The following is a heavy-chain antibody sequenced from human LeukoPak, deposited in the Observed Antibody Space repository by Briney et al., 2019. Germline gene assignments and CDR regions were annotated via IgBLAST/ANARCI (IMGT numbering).Heavy chain of an antibody. CDR3: ARLDFWSGYYGYNWFDP. CDR2: VYFSGTT. CDR1: GDSISSYY. D-gene: IGHD3-3*01. Sequence: SETLSLTCTVSGDSISSYYWSWMRQPPGKGLEWIGYVYFSGTTYYNPSLKSRVTISIDTSKNQFFLKMDSVTAADTAVYYCARLDFWSGYYGYNWFDPWGQGTLVTVSS. J-gene: IGHJ5*02. V-gene: IGHV4-59*01.